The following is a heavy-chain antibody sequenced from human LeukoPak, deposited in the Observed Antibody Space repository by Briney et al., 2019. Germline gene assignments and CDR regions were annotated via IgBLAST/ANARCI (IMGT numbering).Heavy chain of an antibody. D-gene: IGHD4-17*01. J-gene: IGHJ4*02. CDR2: IRGSGGST. V-gene: IGHV3-23*01. Sequence: GGSLRLSCAASGFIFSSYAMSWVRQAPGKGLEWVSVIRGSGGSTYYADSVKGRFTISRDNSKNTLYLQMNSLRAEDTAVYYCARDPDDYGIFDYWGQGTLVTVSS. CDR3: ARDPDDYGIFDY. CDR1: GFIFSSYA.